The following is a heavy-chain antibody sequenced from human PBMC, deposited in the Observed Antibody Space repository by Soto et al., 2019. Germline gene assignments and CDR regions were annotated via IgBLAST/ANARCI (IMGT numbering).Heavy chain of an antibody. V-gene: IGHV4-61*08. CDR2: IYDTGISGYTPST. J-gene: IGHJ6*02. CDR3: ARGEDAFFYYGLDV. CDR1: GGSISSGDYY. Sequence: SETLSLTCTVSGGSISSGDYYWSWIRQPPGKGLEWIAYIYDTGISGYTPSTSYNPSLKSRVTMSVDTSKSQFSLKLTSVTAADTAVYYCARGEDAFFYYGLDVWGQGITVTVSS.